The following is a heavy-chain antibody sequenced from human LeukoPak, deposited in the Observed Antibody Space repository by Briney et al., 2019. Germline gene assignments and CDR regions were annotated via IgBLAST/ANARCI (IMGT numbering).Heavy chain of an antibody. J-gene: IGHJ6*03. CDR3: AREGYSNYGYYYYMDV. CDR1: GGSISSSSYY. V-gene: IGHV4-39*07. CDR2: IYYSGST. D-gene: IGHD4-11*01. Sequence: SETLSLTCTVSGGSISSSSYYWGWIRQPPEKGLEWIGSIYYSGSTYYNPSLKSRVTISVDTSKNQFSLKLSSVTAADTAVYYCAREGYSNYGYYYYMDVWGKGTTVTVSS.